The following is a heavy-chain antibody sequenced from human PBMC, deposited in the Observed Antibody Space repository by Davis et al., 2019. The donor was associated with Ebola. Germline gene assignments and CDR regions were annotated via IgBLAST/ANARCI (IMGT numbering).Heavy chain of an antibody. V-gene: IGHV4-39*01. Sequence: PSETLSLTCSVSGESISSYYWGWVRQPPGKGLEWNANVFNGGNTFYSPSLKSRISISVGTSTNQFSMKLTSVTAADTALYYCAGLSPLGTTVDYWGQGILVSVSS. CDR3: AGLSPLGTTVDY. J-gene: IGHJ4*02. CDR2: VFNGGNT. D-gene: IGHD1-7*01. CDR1: GESISSYY.